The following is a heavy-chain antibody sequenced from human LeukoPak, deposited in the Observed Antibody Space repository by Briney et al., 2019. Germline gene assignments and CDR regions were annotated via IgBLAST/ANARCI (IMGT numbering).Heavy chain of an antibody. J-gene: IGHJ4*02. V-gene: IGHV3-72*01. CDR2: SRNKAHRYTT. CDR1: GFTFSDHY. D-gene: IGHD7-27*01. Sequence: PGGSLRLSCAASGFTFSDHYMDWVRQAPGKGLEWVGRSRNKAHRYTTEYAASVKGRFSISRDDSENSLYLQMNSLKTEDTAVYYCARDLTSWGYFDYWGQGTLVTVSS. CDR3: ARDLTSWGYFDY.